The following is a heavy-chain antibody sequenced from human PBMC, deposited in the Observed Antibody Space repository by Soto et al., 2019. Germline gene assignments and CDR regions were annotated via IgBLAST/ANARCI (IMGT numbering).Heavy chain of an antibody. Sequence: QVQLVQSGAEVKKPGSSVRVSCKASGGTLRNYGISWVRQAPGQGLEWRGGIIPVFGTANYAQKFQGSVTITADESTSTVYMDVTSLRSEDTAGYYCSRGDAAKIVVTTYYGMDVWGQGTTVTVSS. V-gene: IGHV1-69*12. CDR1: GGTLRNYG. CDR3: SRGDAAKIVVTTYYGMDV. J-gene: IGHJ6*02. CDR2: IIPVFGTA. D-gene: IGHD4-17*01.